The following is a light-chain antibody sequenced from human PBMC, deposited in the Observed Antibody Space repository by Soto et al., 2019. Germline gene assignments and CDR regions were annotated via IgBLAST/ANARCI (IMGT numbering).Light chain of an antibody. V-gene: IGKV3-15*01. CDR3: QQSKSWPPST. J-gene: IGKJ5*01. CDR1: QTIRTS. CDR2: GAS. Sequence: EIVVTRCPATLSVSPGERATLSCSASQTIRTSLAWFQHKPGQAPRLLIYGASTRATAIPGRFSGSGSGTEFTLTINNVQSDDFAVYYCQQSKSWPPSTFGQGTRVEIK.